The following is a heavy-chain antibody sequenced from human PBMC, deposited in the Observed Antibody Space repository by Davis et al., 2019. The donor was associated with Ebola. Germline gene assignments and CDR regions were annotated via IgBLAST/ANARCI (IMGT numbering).Heavy chain of an antibody. Sequence: SVKVSCKASGGTFSSYAISWVRQAPGQGLEWMGGIIPIFGTANYAQKFQGRVTITADKSTSTAYMELSSLRSEDTAVYYCATFPTIFGVVPDYWGQGTLVTVSS. V-gene: IGHV1-69*06. CDR3: ATFPTIFGVVPDY. J-gene: IGHJ4*02. CDR2: IIPIFGTA. CDR1: GGTFSSYA. D-gene: IGHD3-3*01.